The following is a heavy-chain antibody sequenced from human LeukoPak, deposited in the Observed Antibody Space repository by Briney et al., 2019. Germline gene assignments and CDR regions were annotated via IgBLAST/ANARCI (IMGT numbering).Heavy chain of an antibody. V-gene: IGHV4-59*01. CDR3: ARSDTLGGVVAFDAFDI. CDR2: FFYSGRT. J-gene: IGHJ3*02. CDR1: GGSFNNYY. D-gene: IGHD3-16*02. Sequence: SETLSLTCTVSGGSFNNYYWSWIRQPPVKGLEWIGYFFYSGRTNYNPSLKSRVTISVDTSKNQFSLKLSSVTAADTAVYYCARSDTLGGVVAFDAFDIWGLGTMVTVSS.